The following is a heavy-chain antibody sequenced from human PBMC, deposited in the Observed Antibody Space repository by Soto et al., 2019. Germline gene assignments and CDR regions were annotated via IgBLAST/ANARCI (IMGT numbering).Heavy chain of an antibody. CDR3: ASAPMAREDDEDY. CDR1: GYNFNTYG. CDR2: IRAYIGTT. D-gene: IGHD3-10*01. Sequence: QVHLVQSGAEVKKPGASVKVSCKASGYNFNTYGISWVRQAPGQGLEWMGWIRAYIGTTNYAQKFQGRVTMTTDTPTNTAYLEVTSLRSDDTAVYYCASAPMAREDDEDYWGQGTLVTVSP. J-gene: IGHJ4*02. V-gene: IGHV1-18*01.